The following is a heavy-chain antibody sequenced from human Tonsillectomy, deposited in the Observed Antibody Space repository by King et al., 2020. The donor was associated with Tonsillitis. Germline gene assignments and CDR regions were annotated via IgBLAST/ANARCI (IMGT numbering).Heavy chain of an antibody. J-gene: IGHJ6*04. CDR2: ISSSGSHI. V-gene: IGHV3-21*01. CDR3: ARTYGSGTYSYAV. CDR1: GFTFSTYS. D-gene: IGHD3-10*01. Sequence: VQLVESGGGLVKPGGSLRLSCAASGFTFSTYSMHWVRQAPGKGLEWVSSISSSGSHIFYADSVKGRFTISRDNAENSLFLQMNSLRAVDTAVYFCARTYGSGTYSYAVWGKGTTVTVSS.